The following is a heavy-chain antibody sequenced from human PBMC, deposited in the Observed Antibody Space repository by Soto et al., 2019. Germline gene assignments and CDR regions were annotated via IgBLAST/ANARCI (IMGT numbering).Heavy chain of an antibody. J-gene: IGHJ4*02. Sequence: EVQLLESGGGLAQPGGSLRLSCAASGFTFNKYTMTWVRQAPGEGLVWLSTIDGGGGSKFYTDSVKGRFTISRDNSENTLWLQMNSLRAEDTAVYYCAERGLAGVGVVASPFDYWGPGTLVTVSS. V-gene: IGHV3-23*01. CDR1: GFTFNKYT. CDR2: IDGGGGSK. D-gene: IGHD2-21*01. CDR3: AERGLAGVGVVASPFDY.